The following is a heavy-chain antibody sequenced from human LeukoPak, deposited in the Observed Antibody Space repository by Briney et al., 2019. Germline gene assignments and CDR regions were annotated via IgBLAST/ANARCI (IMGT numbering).Heavy chain of an antibody. Sequence: SVKVSCTASGGTFSSYAISWVRQAPGQGLEWMGGIIPIFGTANYAQKFQGRVTITADESTSTAYMELSSLRSEDTAVYYCARDRYSSGHDAFDIWGQGTMVTVSS. J-gene: IGHJ3*02. V-gene: IGHV1-69*13. CDR1: GGTFSSYA. D-gene: IGHD6-19*01. CDR3: ARDRYSSGHDAFDI. CDR2: IIPIFGTA.